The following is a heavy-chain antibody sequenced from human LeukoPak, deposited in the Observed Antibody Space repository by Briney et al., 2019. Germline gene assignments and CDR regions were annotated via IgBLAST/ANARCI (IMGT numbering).Heavy chain of an antibody. Sequence: PGGSLRLSCAASGFTFSSYAMHWVRQAPGKGLEWVSAISGSGGSTYYADSVKGRFTISRDNSKNTLYLQMNSLRAEDTAVYYCAKDPSSIVGATRFDYWGQGTLVTVSS. CDR3: AKDPSSIVGATRFDY. J-gene: IGHJ4*02. CDR1: GFTFSSYA. CDR2: ISGSGGST. D-gene: IGHD1-26*01. V-gene: IGHV3-23*01.